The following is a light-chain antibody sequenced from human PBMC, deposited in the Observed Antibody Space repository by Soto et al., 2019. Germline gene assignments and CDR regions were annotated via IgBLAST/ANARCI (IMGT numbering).Light chain of an antibody. V-gene: IGKV3-15*01. Sequence: EIVMTQSPATLSVSPGERATLSCRASQSVSSNLAWYQQKPGQAPMLLIYGASTRATGIPARFSGSVSGTEFTLTISSLQSEDFSVYYCQKYNNWPPWTFGQGTKVEIK. CDR3: QKYNNWPPWT. CDR2: GAS. J-gene: IGKJ1*01. CDR1: QSVSSN.